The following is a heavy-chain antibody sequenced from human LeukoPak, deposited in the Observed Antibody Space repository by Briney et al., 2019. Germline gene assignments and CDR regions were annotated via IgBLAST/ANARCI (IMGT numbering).Heavy chain of an antibody. V-gene: IGHV3-30*04. J-gene: IGHJ4*02. Sequence: PGRSLRLSCAASGFTLSSYAIHWVRQAPGKGLEWEAVISYDGSNKYYADSVKGRFTISRDNSKNTLYLQVNSLRAEDTAVYYCAREGGYDSAPDYWGQGTLVTVSS. CDR2: ISYDGSNK. CDR1: GFTLSSYA. D-gene: IGHD5-12*01. CDR3: AREGGYDSAPDY.